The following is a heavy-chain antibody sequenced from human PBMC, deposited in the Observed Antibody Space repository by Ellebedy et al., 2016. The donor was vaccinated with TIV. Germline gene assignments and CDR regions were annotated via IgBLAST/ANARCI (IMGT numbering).Heavy chain of an antibody. CDR1: GFTFSNSA. CDR2: ISSGGSGT. Sequence: GESLKISCAASGFTFSNSAMSWVRQAPGKGLEWVSAISSGGSGTYYADSVKGRFTISRDNSKNTLDLHMNSLRAEDTAVYYCAKGSSLFDYWGQGTLVTVSS. CDR3: AKGSSLFDY. V-gene: IGHV3-23*01. J-gene: IGHJ4*02.